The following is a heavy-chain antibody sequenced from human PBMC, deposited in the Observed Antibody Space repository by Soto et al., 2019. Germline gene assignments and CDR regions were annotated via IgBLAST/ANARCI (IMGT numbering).Heavy chain of an antibody. J-gene: IGHJ4*02. D-gene: IGHD4-17*01. Sequence: ETLSLTCNVSGGSISSYYWSWVRQAPGKGLEWVSTISASGGGTYYADSVKGRFTISRDNSKNTLYLQMNSLRAEDTAVYYCAKGGYDYGFRFDYWGQGTLVTVSS. CDR1: GGSISSYY. CDR2: ISASGGGT. V-gene: IGHV3-23*01. CDR3: AKGGYDYGFRFDY.